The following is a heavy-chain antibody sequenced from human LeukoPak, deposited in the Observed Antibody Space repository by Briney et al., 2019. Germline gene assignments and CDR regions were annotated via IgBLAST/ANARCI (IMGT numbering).Heavy chain of an antibody. CDR3: AINTRGNDY. J-gene: IGHJ4*02. CDR1: GYTFTENY. D-gene: IGHD3-16*01. CDR2: INPYTGDA. Sequence: ASVKVSCKASGYTFTENYIHWVRQAPGHGLEWMGLINPYTGDANYTEKFQGRVTMTRDTSVSTAYMELSRLRSDDTAVYYCAINTRGNDYWGQGTLVTVSS. V-gene: IGHV1-2*02.